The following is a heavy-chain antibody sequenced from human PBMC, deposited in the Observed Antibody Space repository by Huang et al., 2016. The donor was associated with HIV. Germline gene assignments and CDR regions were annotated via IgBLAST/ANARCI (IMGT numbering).Heavy chain of an antibody. Sequence: QVQLQESGPGLVKPSATLSLTCSVSGGSISSHYWSWIRQPPGKGLEWIGSIYYSGGSNHSPSLKSRVFIAVDRSRNQFALKRSSGTAADTAVYYCARDRRHCSGGSGYYSDYWGHGTLVTVSS. D-gene: IGHD5-12*01. CDR1: GGSISSHY. V-gene: IGHV4-59*11. J-gene: IGHJ4*01. CDR2: IYYSGGS. CDR3: ARDRRHCSGGSGYYSDY.